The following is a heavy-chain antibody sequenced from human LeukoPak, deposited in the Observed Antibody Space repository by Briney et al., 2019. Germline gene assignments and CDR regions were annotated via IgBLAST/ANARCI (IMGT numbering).Heavy chain of an antibody. CDR3: ARGKRTIVATTTSGNFRYCSGGSCYRWFDP. Sequence: SETLSLTCAVYGGSFSGYYWSWIRQPPGKGLEWIGEINHSGSTNYNPSLKSRVTISVDTSKNQFSLKLSSVTAADTAVYYCARGKRTIVATTTSGNFRYCSGGSCYRWFDPWGQGTLVTVSS. J-gene: IGHJ5*02. D-gene: IGHD2-15*01. V-gene: IGHV4-34*01. CDR1: GGSFSGYY. CDR2: INHSGST.